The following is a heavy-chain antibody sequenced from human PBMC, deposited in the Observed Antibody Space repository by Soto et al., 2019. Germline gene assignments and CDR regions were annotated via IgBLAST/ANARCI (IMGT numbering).Heavy chain of an antibody. CDR3: ARDQRRDYDFWSGYSQGFDY. J-gene: IGHJ4*02. Sequence: ASVKVSCKASGYTFTLYAMHWVRQAPGQRLEWMGWINAANGNTKSSQKFQGRVTFTRDTSASTGYMELSTLNSADTAVYYCARDQRRDYDFWSGYSQGFDYWGQGTPVTVSS. CDR2: INAANGNT. V-gene: IGHV1-3*01. CDR1: GYTFTLYA. D-gene: IGHD3-3*01.